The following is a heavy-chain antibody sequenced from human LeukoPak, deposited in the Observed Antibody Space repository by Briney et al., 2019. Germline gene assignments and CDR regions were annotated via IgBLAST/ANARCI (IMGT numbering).Heavy chain of an antibody. CDR1: GGSISIRSYC. CDR2: IHFTGST. D-gene: IGHD2-2*01. J-gene: IGHJ3*02. Sequence: PSETLSLTCAVSGGSISIRSYCWAWIRQPPGEGLEWIGSIHFTGSTYYNPSLESRVTTSVDTSNNQFSLKLNSVTAADTAVYYCAREGCSRTTCSAWERSFDIWGQGTMVTVSS. CDR3: AREGCSRTTCSAWERSFDI. V-gene: IGHV4-39*07.